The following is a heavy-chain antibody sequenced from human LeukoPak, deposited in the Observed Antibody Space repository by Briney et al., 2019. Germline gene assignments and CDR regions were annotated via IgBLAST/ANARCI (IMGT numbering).Heavy chain of an antibody. Sequence: ASVKVSCEASGYTFTSYGISWVRQAPGQGLEWMGWISAYNGNTNYAQKLQGRVTMTTDTSTSTAYMELRSLRSDDTAVYYCARELRLVVVTAPPIGMDVWGQGTTVTVSS. CDR3: ARELRLVVVTAPPIGMDV. V-gene: IGHV1-18*01. J-gene: IGHJ6*02. CDR2: ISAYNGNT. CDR1: GYTFTSYG. D-gene: IGHD2-21*02.